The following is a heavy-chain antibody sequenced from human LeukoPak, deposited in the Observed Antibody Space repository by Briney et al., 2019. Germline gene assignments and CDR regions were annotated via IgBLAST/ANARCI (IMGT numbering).Heavy chain of an antibody. CDR3: ARGITIAAHFGY. CDR2: IIPIFGTA. Sequence: SVKVSCKASGGTFSSYAISWVRQAPGQGLEWMGGIIPIFGTANYAQKFQGRVTITTDESTSTAYMELSSLRSEDTAVYYCARGITIAAHFGYWGQGTLVTVSS. V-gene: IGHV1-69*05. J-gene: IGHJ4*02. CDR1: GGTFSSYA. D-gene: IGHD6-6*01.